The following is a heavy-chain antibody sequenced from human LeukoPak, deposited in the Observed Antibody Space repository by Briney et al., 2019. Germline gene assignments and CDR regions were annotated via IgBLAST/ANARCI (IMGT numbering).Heavy chain of an antibody. J-gene: IGHJ4*02. CDR3: AKVAWLGTVACYSFDS. CDR2: IRSGGDTT. D-gene: IGHD4-23*01. V-gene: IGHV3-23*01. CDR1: GFTFSNHA. Sequence: GGSLRLSCAASGFTFSNHAMCWVRQAPGKGLAWVSAIRSGGDTTYYADSVKGRFTISRDNSKNMVYLQMNSLRAEDTAVYYCAKVAWLGTVACYSFDSWGQGTQVTVSS.